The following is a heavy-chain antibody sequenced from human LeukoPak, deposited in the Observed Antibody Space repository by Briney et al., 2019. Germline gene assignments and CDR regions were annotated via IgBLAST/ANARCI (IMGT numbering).Heavy chain of an antibody. CDR3: ARDAAAAGTPDY. D-gene: IGHD6-13*01. Sequence: GGSLRLSCAASGFTFSSYAMHWVRQAPGKGLEWVAVISYDGSNKYYADSVKGRFTISRDNSKNTLYLQMNSLRAEDTAVYYCARDAAAAGTPDYWGQGTLVTVSS. V-gene: IGHV3-30-3*01. CDR1: GFTFSSYA. CDR2: ISYDGSNK. J-gene: IGHJ4*02.